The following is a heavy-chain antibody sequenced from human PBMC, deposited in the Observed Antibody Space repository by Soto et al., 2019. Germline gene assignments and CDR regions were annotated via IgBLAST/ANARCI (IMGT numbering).Heavy chain of an antibody. CDR3: ARSTSASHYRWFDP. Sequence: EVQLVESGGGVVQPGGSLRLSCVASGFTFSAHWMAWVRKAPGEGLEWVASIKEDGSEEFYVDSVKGRFTISRDNAKNSLFLQMNSLRVDDTAVYYCARSTSASHYRWFDPWGQGNLVSVSS. CDR2: IKEDGSEE. CDR1: GFTFSAHW. V-gene: IGHV3-7*01. J-gene: IGHJ5*02. D-gene: IGHD3-10*01.